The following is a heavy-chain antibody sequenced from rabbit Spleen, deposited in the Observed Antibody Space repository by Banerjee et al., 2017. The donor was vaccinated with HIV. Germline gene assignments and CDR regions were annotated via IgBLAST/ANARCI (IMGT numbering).Heavy chain of an antibody. CDR1: GFSFSSGYY. V-gene: IGHV1S40*01. Sequence: QSLEESGGDLVKPGGTLTLTCTASGFSFSSGYYMGWVRQAPGKGLEWIACIGTGSSGVSYYASWAKSRFTISQTSSTTVTLQMTSLTAADTATYFCARQGADSSHGHVNLWGPGTLVTV. CDR3: ARQGADSSHGHVNL. CDR2: IGTGSSGVS. D-gene: IGHD5-1*01. J-gene: IGHJ4*01.